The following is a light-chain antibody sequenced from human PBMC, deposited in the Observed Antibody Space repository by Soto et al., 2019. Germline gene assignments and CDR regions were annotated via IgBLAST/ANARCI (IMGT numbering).Light chain of an antibody. J-gene: IGLJ2*01. CDR3: QSYDSSNRHVV. V-gene: IGLV6-57*04. Sequence: NFMLTQPHSVSESPGKTVTISCTRSSGSIASNYVQWYQQRPGSAPTTVIYEDNQRPSGVPDRFSGSIDSSSNSASLTISGLKTEDEADYYCQSYDSSNRHVVFCGGTKVTVL. CDR2: EDN. CDR1: SGSIASNY.